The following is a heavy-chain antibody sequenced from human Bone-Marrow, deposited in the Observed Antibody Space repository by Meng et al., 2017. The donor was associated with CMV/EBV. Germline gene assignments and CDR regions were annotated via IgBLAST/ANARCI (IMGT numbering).Heavy chain of an antibody. CDR2: INPNSGGT. Sequence: QGQLVQLGVGGKRPGASVKVSGKASGYTFTGYYMHWVRQAPGQGLEWMGWINPNSGGTNYAQKFQGRVTMTRDTSISTAYMELSRLRSDDTAVYYCARVGITMIAGDYWGQGTLVTVSS. D-gene: IGHD3-22*01. J-gene: IGHJ4*02. V-gene: IGHV1-2*02. CDR1: GYTFTGYY. CDR3: ARVGITMIAGDY.